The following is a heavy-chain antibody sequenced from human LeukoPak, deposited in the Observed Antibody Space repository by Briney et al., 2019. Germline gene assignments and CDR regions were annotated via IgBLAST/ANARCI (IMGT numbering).Heavy chain of an antibody. CDR1: GGSISSYY. D-gene: IGHD3-3*01. J-gene: IGHJ4*02. V-gene: IGHV4-59*01. Sequence: SETLSLTCTVSGGSISSYYWSWIRQPPGKGLEWIGYIYYSGSTNYNPSLKSRVTISVDTSKNQFSLKLSSVTAADTAVYYCARVGTIFGVVPTFDYWGQGTLVTVSS. CDR2: IYYSGST. CDR3: ARVGTIFGVVPTFDY.